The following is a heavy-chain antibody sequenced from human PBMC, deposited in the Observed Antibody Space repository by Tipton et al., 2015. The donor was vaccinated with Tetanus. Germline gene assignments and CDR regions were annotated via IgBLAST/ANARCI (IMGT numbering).Heavy chain of an antibody. D-gene: IGHD1-7*01. V-gene: IGHV1-69*01. J-gene: IGHJ4*02. CDR2: IIPASGAT. Sequence: QLVQSGAEVKKPGSSVKVSCKSSGGPFYKHGIDWVRQAPGQGLEWMGGIIPASGATNYAHKFQGRVTMTADASTTTVHMELSNLRSDDTAVYYCVRDSYVTGTTSHFDFWGQGSLVNVSS. CDR1: GGPFYKHG. CDR3: VRDSYVTGTTSHFDF.